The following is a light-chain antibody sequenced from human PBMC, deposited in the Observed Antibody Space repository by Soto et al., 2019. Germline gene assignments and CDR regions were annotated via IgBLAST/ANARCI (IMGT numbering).Light chain of an antibody. CDR2: DAS. CDR1: QSVSSY. V-gene: IGKV3-11*01. Sequence: DIGLEQSPATLSLYTGERATLSCRASQSVSSYLAWYQQKPGQAPRLLIYDASNRATGIPARFSGSGSGTDFTLTISSLEPEDFAVYYCQLRSNWPLTFCQRRRLEIK. J-gene: IGKJ5*01. CDR3: QLRSNWPLT.